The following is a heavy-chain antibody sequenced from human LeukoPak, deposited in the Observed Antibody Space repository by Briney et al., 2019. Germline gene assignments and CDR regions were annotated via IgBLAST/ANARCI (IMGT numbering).Heavy chain of an antibody. J-gene: IGHJ5*02. V-gene: IGHV3-66*04. CDR1: GFTVSSNY. CDR2: IYSGGST. CDR3: AKRMAAKYRFDP. Sequence: GGSLRLSCAASGFTVSSNYMSWVRQAPGKGLEWVSVIYSGGSTYYADSVKGRFTISRDNSKNTLYLQMNSLRAEDTAVYYCAKRMAAKYRFDPWGQGTLVTVSS. D-gene: IGHD2-15*01.